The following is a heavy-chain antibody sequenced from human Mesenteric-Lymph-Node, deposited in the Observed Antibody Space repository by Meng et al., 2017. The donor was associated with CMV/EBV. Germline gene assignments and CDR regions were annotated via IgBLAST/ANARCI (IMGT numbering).Heavy chain of an antibody. D-gene: IGHD3-10*01. J-gene: IGHJ4*02. CDR3: ARFYGAGSYFIDV. V-gene: IGHV3-30*02. Sequence: GESLKISCAASGFTFSSYGMHWVRQAPGKGLEWVAFIRYDGSNKYYADSVKGRFTISRDNSKNTLYLQMNSLRAEDTAVYYCARFYGAGSYFIDVWGQGTLVTVSS. CDR2: IRYDGSNK. CDR1: GFTFSSYG.